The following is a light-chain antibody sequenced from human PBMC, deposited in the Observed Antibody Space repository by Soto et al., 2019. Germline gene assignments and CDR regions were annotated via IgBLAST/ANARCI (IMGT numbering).Light chain of an antibody. CDR1: QDINDR. CDR3: QQFDSLPYN. V-gene: IGKV1-33*01. Sequence: DIQRTQSASSLSASVGDRVTITCQASQDINDRLNWYQQKPGKSPKILISDASSLETGVPSRFSGDGSGTDFTLTINNLQPEDFATYHCQQFDSLPYNFVQG. J-gene: IGKJ2*01. CDR2: DAS.